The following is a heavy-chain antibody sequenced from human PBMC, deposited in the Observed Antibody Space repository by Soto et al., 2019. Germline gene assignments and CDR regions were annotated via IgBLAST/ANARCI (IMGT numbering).Heavy chain of an antibody. CDR2: IYHSGST. J-gene: IGHJ6*02. CDR1: GGSISSGGYS. D-gene: IGHD3-3*01. V-gene: IGHV4-30-2*05. CDR3: ARTSLTIFGPSNDYYGIGV. Sequence: SETLSLTCAVSGGSISSGGYSWNWIRQPPGKGLEWIGYIYHSGSTLYNPSLKSRVTISIDKSKNQFSLNLASVSAADTAVYYCARTSLTIFGPSNDYYGIGVWGLRTTVTASS.